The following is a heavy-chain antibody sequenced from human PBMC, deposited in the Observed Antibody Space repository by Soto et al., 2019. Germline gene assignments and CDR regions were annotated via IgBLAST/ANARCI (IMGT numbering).Heavy chain of an antibody. Sequence: QVQLVQSGAEVKEPGASVKVSCKASGYTCTTYGIHWVRQAPGQSLEWMGWINTGNGSTTVPQKFRGRVTITRDTVETTVYMEVSSLTTECTAVYYCARRDSFDVWGQGTMVTVSS. CDR3: ARRDSFDV. CDR1: GYTCTTYG. CDR2: INTGNGST. V-gene: IGHV1-3*04. J-gene: IGHJ3*01.